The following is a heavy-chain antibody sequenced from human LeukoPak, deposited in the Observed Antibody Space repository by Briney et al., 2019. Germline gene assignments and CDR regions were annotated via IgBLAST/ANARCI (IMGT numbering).Heavy chain of an antibody. Sequence: PGGSLRLSCVASGISFSNYGTHWVRQAPGKGLEWVTFMQYDGSVEFYADSVKGRFTISRDNSKNTLYLQMNSLRAEDTAVYYCARDSVRYDFWSGYYTGRGAFDIWGQGTMVTVSS. V-gene: IGHV3-30*02. D-gene: IGHD3-3*01. CDR2: MQYDGSVE. CDR3: ARDSVRYDFWSGYYTGRGAFDI. CDR1: GISFSNYG. J-gene: IGHJ3*02.